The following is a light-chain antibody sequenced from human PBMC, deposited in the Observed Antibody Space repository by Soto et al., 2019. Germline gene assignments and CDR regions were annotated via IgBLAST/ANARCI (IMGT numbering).Light chain of an antibody. V-gene: IGKV3-20*01. Sequence: EIVSTQSPGTLSLSPGETATLSSRASQSVSSSYLAWYQQIPGQAPRLLIYGASSRATGIPDRFSGSGSGTDFTLTISRLEPEDFATYYCQQFKSYPLTFGGGTKVDIK. CDR2: GAS. J-gene: IGKJ4*01. CDR1: QSVSSSY. CDR3: QQFKSYPLT.